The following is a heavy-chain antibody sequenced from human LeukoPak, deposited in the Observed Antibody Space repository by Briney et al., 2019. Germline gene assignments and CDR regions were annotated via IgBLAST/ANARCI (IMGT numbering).Heavy chain of an antibody. CDR2: INPNSGGT. CDR3: ASLKNYYDSSGYLVTDAFDI. V-gene: IGHV1-2*02. Sequence: ASVKVSCTASGYTFTGYYMHWVRQAPGQGLEWMGWINPNSGGTNYAQKFQGRVTMTRDTSISTAYMELSRLRSDDTAAYYCASLKNYYDSSGYLVTDAFDIWGQGTMVTVSS. CDR1: GYTFTGYY. J-gene: IGHJ3*02. D-gene: IGHD3-22*01.